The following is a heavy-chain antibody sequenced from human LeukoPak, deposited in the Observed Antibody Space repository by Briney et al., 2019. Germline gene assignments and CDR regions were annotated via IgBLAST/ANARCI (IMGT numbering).Heavy chain of an antibody. CDR1: GGSFSGYY. D-gene: IGHD2-2*01. CDR3: ARGTSLSHGGLVY. V-gene: IGHV4-34*01. Sequence: SETLSLTCAVYGGSFSGYYWTWIRQPPGKGLEWIGEIHHSGSTNYNPSLKSRVTISVDTSKNQFSLKLSSVTAADTAVYYGARGTSLSHGGLVYWGQGTQVTVSS. J-gene: IGHJ4*02. CDR2: IHHSGST.